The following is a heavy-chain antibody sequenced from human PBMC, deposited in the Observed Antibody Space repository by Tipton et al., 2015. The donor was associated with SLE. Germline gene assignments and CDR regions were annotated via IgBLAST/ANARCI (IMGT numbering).Heavy chain of an antibody. CDR1: GGTFSSYA. CDR3: ARGPYYDFCSGLTNRRHAFDI. J-gene: IGHJ3*02. V-gene: IGHV1-69*05. D-gene: IGHD3-3*01. Sequence: QSGPEVKKPGSSVKVSCKASGGTFSSYAFSWVRQAPGQGLEWMGGIIAIFGTADYAQKFQGRVTITTDESTSTAYVELSSLRYEDTAVYYCARGPYYDFCSGLTNRRHAFDIWGQGTMVTVSS. CDR2: IIAIFGTA.